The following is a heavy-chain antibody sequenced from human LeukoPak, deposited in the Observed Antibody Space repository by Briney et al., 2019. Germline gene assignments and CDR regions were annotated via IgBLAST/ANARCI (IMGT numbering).Heavy chain of an antibody. J-gene: IGHJ4*02. CDR3: ARPGYSYGYAGSSFDY. V-gene: IGHV3-30*03. CDR2: ISYDGSNK. CDR1: GFTFSSYS. Sequence: PGGSLRLSCAASGFTFSSYSMNWVRQAPGKGLEWVAVISYDGSNKYYADSVKGRFTISRDNSKNTLYLLMNSLRAEDTAVYYCARPGYSYGYAGSSFDYWGQGTLVTVSS. D-gene: IGHD5-18*01.